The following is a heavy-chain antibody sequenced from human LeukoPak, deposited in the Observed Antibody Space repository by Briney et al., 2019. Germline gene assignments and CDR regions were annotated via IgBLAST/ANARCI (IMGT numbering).Heavy chain of an antibody. CDR2: IYSGGST. CDR3: ARATYYDYVWGSFFDY. Sequence: GGSLRLSCAASGFTVSSNYMSWVRQAPGKGLEWVSFIYSGGSTYYADSVKGRFTISRDNSKNTLYLQMNSLRAEDTAVYYCARATYYDYVWGSFFDYWGQGTLVTVSS. J-gene: IGHJ4*02. D-gene: IGHD3-16*01. V-gene: IGHV3-66*01. CDR1: GFTVSSNY.